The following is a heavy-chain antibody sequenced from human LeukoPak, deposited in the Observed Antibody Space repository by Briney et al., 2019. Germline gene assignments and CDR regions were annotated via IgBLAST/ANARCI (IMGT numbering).Heavy chain of an antibody. V-gene: IGHV3-7*01. CDR3: GTRAY. CDR2: INQDGSEK. CDR1: GFTFKTYW. J-gene: IGHJ4*02. Sequence: PGRSLRLSCAASGFTFKTYWMIWVRRPPGKGLEWVANINQDGSEKYYVDSVKGRFTVSRDNAKNSLYLQLNNLRAENTAVYYCGTRAYWGQGTLVTVSS.